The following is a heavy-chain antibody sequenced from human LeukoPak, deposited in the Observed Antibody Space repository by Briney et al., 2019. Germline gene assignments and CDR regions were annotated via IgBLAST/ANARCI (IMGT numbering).Heavy chain of an antibody. CDR1: GGSISSSSYY. J-gene: IGHJ3*02. D-gene: IGHD2-2*01. Sequence: SETLSLTCTVSGGSISSSSYYWGWIHQPPGKGLEWIGSIYYSGSTYYNPSLKSRVTISVDTSKNRFSLKLSSVTAADTAVYYCARRWYCSSTSCYFPGAFDIWGQGTMVTVSS. CDR2: IYYSGST. CDR3: ARRWYCSSTSCYFPGAFDI. V-gene: IGHV4-39*01.